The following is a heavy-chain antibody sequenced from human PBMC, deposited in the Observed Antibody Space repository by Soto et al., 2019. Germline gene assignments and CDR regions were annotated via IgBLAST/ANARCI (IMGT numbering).Heavy chain of an antibody. CDR3: ARALGGSFTPMAQHYHYYGMDV. CDR2: IWYDGSNK. J-gene: IGHJ6*02. D-gene: IGHD5-18*01. V-gene: IGHV3-33*01. Sequence: GGSLRLSCAASGFTFSSSGMHWVRQAPGKGLEWVAVIWYDGSNKYYGDSVKGRFTISRDNSKDTLYLQMNSLGDEDTAVYYCARALGGSFTPMAQHYHYYGMDVWGQGTTVTVSS. CDR1: GFTFSSSG.